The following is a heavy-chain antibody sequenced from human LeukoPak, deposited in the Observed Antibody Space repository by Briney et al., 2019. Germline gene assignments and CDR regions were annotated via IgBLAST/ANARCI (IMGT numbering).Heavy chain of an antibody. J-gene: IGHJ5*02. V-gene: IGHV1-69*13. CDR2: IIPIFGTA. CDR1: GGTFSSYA. Sequence: SVKVSCKASGGTFSSYAISWVRQALGQGLEWMGGIIPIFGTANYAQKFQGRVTITADESTSTAYMELSSLRSEDTAVYYCARDLGSWLANWFDPWGQGTLVTVSS. D-gene: IGHD6-13*01. CDR3: ARDLGSWLANWFDP.